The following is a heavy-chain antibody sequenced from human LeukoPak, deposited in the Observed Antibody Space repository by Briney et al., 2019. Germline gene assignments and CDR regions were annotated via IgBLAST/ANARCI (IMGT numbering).Heavy chain of an antibody. Sequence: PGGSLRLPCAASGFTFSSYAMSWVRQAPGKGLEWVSAISGSGGSTYYADSVKGRFTISRDNSKNTLYLQMNGLRAEDTAVYYCAKDQYDSSGYFILPGDYWGQGTLVTVSS. V-gene: IGHV3-23*01. D-gene: IGHD3-22*01. CDR3: AKDQYDSSGYFILPGDY. CDR2: ISGSGGST. J-gene: IGHJ4*02. CDR1: GFTFSSYA.